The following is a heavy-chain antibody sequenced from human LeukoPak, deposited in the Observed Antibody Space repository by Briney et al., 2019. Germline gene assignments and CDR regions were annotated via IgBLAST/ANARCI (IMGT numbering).Heavy chain of an antibody. CDR3: AKDRAAAGTPSRYYYYMDV. CDR1: GYTFTGYY. V-gene: IGHV1-2*02. CDR2: INPNSGGT. D-gene: IGHD6-13*01. Sequence: ASVKVSCKASGYTFTGYYMHWVRQAPGQGLEWMGWINPNSGGTNYAQKFQGRVTMTRDTSISTAYMELNSLRAEDTALYYCAKDRAAAGTPSRYYYYMDVCGKGTTVTVSS. J-gene: IGHJ6*03.